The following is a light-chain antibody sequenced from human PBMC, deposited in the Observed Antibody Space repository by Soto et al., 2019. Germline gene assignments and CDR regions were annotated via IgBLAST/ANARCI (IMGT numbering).Light chain of an antibody. CDR1: QSVSSY. CDR3: QQRGNWPLYT. Sequence: EIVLTQSPATLSLSPGERATLSCRASQSVSSYLAWYQQKPGQAPRLLIYGASNRATGIPARFSGSGSGTDFALTITSLEPEDFAVYYCQQRGNWPLYTFGQGTKLEIK. V-gene: IGKV3-11*01. J-gene: IGKJ2*01. CDR2: GAS.